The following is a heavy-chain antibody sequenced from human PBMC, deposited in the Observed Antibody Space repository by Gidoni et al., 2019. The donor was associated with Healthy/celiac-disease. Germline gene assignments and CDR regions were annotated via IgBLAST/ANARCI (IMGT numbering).Heavy chain of an antibody. J-gene: IGHJ3*02. Sequence: QLPLHESGPGLVKPSATLSLPCPVSGCSLSSSSYYWGWIRQPPGKGLEWIGSIYYSGSTYYNPSLKSRVTIAVDTSKNQFSLKLSSVTAAETAVYYCARRAYGGNSNTFDTWGQGTMVTVSS. CDR2: IYYSGST. CDR1: GCSLSSSSYY. CDR3: ARRAYGGNSNTFDT. D-gene: IGHD4-17*01. V-gene: IGHV4-39*01.